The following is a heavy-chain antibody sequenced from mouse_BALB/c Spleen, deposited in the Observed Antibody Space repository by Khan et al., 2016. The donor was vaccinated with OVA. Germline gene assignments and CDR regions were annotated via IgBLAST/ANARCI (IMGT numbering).Heavy chain of an antibody. J-gene: IGHJ4*01. CDR2: ISYSGST. CDR1: GYSITTNYA. Sequence: EVKLLESGPGLVKPSQSLSLTCTVTGYSITTNYAWDWIRQFPGNKLEWMGYISYSGSTSYNPSLKSRISITRDTSKNQFFLQLNSVTTEDTATYAGARKNYYGYAMDYWGQGTSVTVSS. V-gene: IGHV3-2*02. D-gene: IGHD1-1*01. CDR3: ARKNYYGYAMDY.